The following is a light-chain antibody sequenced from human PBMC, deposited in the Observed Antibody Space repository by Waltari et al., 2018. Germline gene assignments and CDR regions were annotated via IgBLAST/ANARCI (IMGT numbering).Light chain of an antibody. CDR3: QQSYITPYT. CDR2: TAS. J-gene: IGKJ2*01. CDR1: QTITSH. Sequence: DIQMTQAPASLSAPEGDRVTMTCRASQTITSHLNWFQQQPGKAPKLLIHTASSLQSGVPSRFSGSGSGTHFTLTITSLQPEDFATYFCQQSYITPYTFGQGTKLEIK. V-gene: IGKV1-39*01.